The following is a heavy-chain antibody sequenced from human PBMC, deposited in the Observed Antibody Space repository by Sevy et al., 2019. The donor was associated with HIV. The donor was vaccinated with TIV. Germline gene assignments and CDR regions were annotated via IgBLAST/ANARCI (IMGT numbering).Heavy chain of an antibody. D-gene: IGHD6-13*01. CDR3: ANHAGIAAAGRVFDY. V-gene: IGHV3-72*01. J-gene: IGHJ4*02. CDR2: IRNKADSYTT. Sequence: GGSLRLSCAASGFTFSDHYMEWVRQAPGKGLEWVGRIRNKADSYTTEYAASVKGRFTISRDDSKNSLYLLMNSLKTEETAVYYCANHAGIAAAGRVFDYWGQGTLVTVSS. CDR1: GFTFSDHY.